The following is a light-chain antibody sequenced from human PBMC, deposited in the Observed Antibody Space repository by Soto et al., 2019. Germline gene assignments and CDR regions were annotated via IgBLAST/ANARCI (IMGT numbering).Light chain of an antibody. CDR3: QTLDTGARVV. Sequence: QLVLTQSPSASASLGASVKLTCTLSSGHSSYAIAWHQQQPEKGPRYLMKLSSDGSHSKVDGIPDRFSGSSSGAERYLTISSLQSEDEADYYCQTLDTGARVVCGGGTKLT. CDR1: SGHSSYA. J-gene: IGLJ2*01. CDR2: LSSDGSH. V-gene: IGLV4-69*01.